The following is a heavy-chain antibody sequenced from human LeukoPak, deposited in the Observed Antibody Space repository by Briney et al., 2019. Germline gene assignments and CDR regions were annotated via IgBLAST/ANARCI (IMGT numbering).Heavy chain of an antibody. CDR2: ISSSSSYI. CDR1: GFTFSSYS. V-gene: IGHV3-21*01. J-gene: IGHJ4*02. CDR3: AREDVTAVADS. D-gene: IGHD6-19*01. Sequence: SGGSLRLSCAASGFTFSSYSMNWVHQAPGKGLEWVSSISSSSSYIYYADSVKGRFTISRDNAKNSLYLQMNSLRAEDTAVYYCAREDVTAVADSWGQGTLVTVSS.